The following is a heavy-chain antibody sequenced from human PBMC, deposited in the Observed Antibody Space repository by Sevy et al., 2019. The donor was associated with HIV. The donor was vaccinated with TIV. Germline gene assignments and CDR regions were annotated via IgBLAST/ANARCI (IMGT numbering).Heavy chain of an antibody. CDR2: ISSSGSTI. J-gene: IGHJ6*02. V-gene: IGHV3-11*04. CDR1: GFTFSDYY. CDR3: AREYYYYYGMDV. Sequence: GGSLRLSCAASGFTFSDYYMSWIRQAPGKGLEWVSYISSSGSTIYYADTVKGRFTIARDNAKNSLYLQMNSLRAEDTAVYYCAREYYYYYGMDVWGQGTTVTVSS.